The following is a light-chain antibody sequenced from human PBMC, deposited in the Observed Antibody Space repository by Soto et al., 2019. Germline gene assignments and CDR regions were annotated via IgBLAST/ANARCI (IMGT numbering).Light chain of an antibody. CDR3: QQGHHWPLT. J-gene: IGKJ2*01. V-gene: IGKV3-15*01. CDR2: GAS. CDR1: QSINSE. Sequence: EIVMTQSPATLSLSPGERAALSCRDSQSINSELAWYQQKPGQPPRLLIYGASTRATGVPARFTGSESGSEFTLTISGLQSEDFAVYYCQQGHHWPLTFGKGTRLEI.